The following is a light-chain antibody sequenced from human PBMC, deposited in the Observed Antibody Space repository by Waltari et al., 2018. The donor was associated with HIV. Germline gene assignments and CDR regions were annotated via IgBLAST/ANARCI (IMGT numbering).Light chain of an antibody. Sequence: QSVLTQPPSASGTPGQRVTISCSGSSSNIGSNTVNWYQQLPGTAPKLLIYSNTQRPSGVPDRFSGSRSGTSASLAISGLQSEGEADYFCAAWDDSLNGRVFGGGTKLTVL. CDR1: SSNIGSNT. J-gene: IGLJ3*02. CDR2: SNT. CDR3: AAWDDSLNGRV. V-gene: IGLV1-44*01.